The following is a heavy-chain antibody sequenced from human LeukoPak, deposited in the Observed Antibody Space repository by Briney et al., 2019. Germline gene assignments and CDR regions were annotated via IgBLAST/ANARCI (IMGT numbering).Heavy chain of an antibody. J-gene: IGHJ4*02. V-gene: IGHV4-61*01. Sequence: SETLSLSCTVSGGSVSSGSYYWSWIRQPPGKGLEWIGYIFYSGSTNYNPSLKSRVTISVDTSKNQFSLKLSSVTAADTAVYYCARGLGDYWGQGTLVTVSS. D-gene: IGHD3-9*01. CDR2: IFYSGST. CDR3: ARGLGDY. CDR1: GGSVSSGSYY.